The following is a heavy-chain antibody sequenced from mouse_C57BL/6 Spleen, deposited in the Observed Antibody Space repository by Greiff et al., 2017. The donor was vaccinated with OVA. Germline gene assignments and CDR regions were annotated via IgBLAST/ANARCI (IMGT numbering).Heavy chain of an antibody. CDR3: ARSAVYYYYAMDY. Sequence: QVQLQQSGPELVKPGASVKISCKASGYAFSSSWMNWVKQRPGKGLEWIGRIYPGDGDTNYNGKFKGKATLTADKSSSTAYMQLSSLTSEDSAVYACARSAVYYYYAMDYWGQGTSVTVSS. D-gene: IGHD1-1*01. J-gene: IGHJ4*01. CDR2: IYPGDGDT. V-gene: IGHV1-82*01. CDR1: GYAFSSSW.